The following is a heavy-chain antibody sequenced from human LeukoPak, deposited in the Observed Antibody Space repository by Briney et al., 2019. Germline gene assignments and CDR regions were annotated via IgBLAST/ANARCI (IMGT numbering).Heavy chain of an antibody. CDR2: IYYTGST. CDR1: GGSISTYY. D-gene: IGHD6-19*01. V-gene: IGHV4-59*08. CDR3: ARIVVAGNGYNSFDP. Sequence: PSETLSLTCAVSGGSISTYYWNWIRQPPGKGLEGIGYIYYTGSTIYNPSLKSRVTISVDTSKNQFSLKLRSVTAADTAVYYCARIVVAGNGYNSFDPWGQGTLVTVSS. J-gene: IGHJ5*02.